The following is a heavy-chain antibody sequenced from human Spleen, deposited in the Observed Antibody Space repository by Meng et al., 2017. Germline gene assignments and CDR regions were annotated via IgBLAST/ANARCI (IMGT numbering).Heavy chain of an antibody. CDR2: ISGSGGST. Sequence: GESLKISCAASGFTFRSYAMSWVRQAPGKGLEWVSAISGSGGSTYYADSVKGRFTISRDNSKNTLYLQMNSLRAEDTGAYYCTRDGSYGDLYGIDVWGQGTTVTVSS. CDR3: TRDGSYGDLYGIDV. D-gene: IGHD1-26*01. J-gene: IGHJ6*02. CDR1: GFTFRSYA. V-gene: IGHV3-23*01.